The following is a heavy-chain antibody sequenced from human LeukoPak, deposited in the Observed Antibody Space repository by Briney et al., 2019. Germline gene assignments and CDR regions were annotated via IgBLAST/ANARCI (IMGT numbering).Heavy chain of an antibody. Sequence: TGGSLRLSCAASGFTFSDYYMSWIRQAPGKGLEWVSYISSSGSTIYYADSVKGRFTISRDNAKNSLYLQMNSLRAEDTAVYYCARARGSYRSDAFDIWGQGTMVTVSS. CDR2: ISSSGSTI. J-gene: IGHJ3*02. D-gene: IGHD1-26*01. CDR1: GFTFSDYY. V-gene: IGHV3-11*01. CDR3: ARARGSYRSDAFDI.